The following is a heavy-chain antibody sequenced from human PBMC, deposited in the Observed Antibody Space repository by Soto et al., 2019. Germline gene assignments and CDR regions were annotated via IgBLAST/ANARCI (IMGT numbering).Heavy chain of an antibody. J-gene: IGHJ4*02. D-gene: IGHD3-3*01. CDR1: GYTFTSYA. CDR3: ARPSTIFGVVPLAY. Sequence: ASVKVSCKASGYTFTSYAMHWVRQAPGQRLEWMGWINAGNGNTKYSQKFQGRVTITRDTSANTAYMELSSLRSEDTAVYYCARPSTIFGVVPLAYWGQGTLVTVSS. V-gene: IGHV1-3*01. CDR2: INAGNGNT.